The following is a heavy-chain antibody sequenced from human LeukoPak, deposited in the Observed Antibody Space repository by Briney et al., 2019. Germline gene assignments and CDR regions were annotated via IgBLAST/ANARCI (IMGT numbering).Heavy chain of an antibody. CDR2: IYSGGST. J-gene: IGHJ6*03. CDR1: GFTVSSNY. D-gene: IGHD5-12*01. Sequence: GGSLRLSCAASGFTVSSNYMSWVRQAPGKGLEWVSVIYSGGSTYYADSVKGRFTISRDNSKNSLYLQMNSLRAEDTAVYYCAREDIVFYYMDVWGKGTTVTVSS. CDR3: AREDIVFYYMDV. V-gene: IGHV3-66*01.